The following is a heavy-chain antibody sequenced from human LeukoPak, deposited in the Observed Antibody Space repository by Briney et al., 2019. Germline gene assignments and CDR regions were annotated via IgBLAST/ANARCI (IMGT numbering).Heavy chain of an antibody. J-gene: IGHJ4*02. CDR3: ARRVSNYDFWSGYYTYYFDY. V-gene: IGHV4-39*01. CDR1: GGSISSSSYH. CDR2: IFYSGST. Sequence: SETLSLTCTVSGGSISSSSYHWGWIRQPPGKGLEWIGNIFYSGSTYYNASLKSRVTISVDTSKNQFSLKLSSVTAADTAVYYCARRVSNYDFWSGYYTYYFDYWGQGTLVTVSS. D-gene: IGHD3-3*01.